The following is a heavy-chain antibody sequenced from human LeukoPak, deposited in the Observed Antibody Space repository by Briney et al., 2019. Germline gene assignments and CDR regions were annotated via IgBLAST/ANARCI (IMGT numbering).Heavy chain of an antibody. D-gene: IGHD1-26*01. V-gene: IGHV3-7*04. J-gene: IGHJ5*01. CDR3: ARGGRPDS. CDR2: IKEDGSEK. Sequence: GGSLRLSCAASGFTFRISWMSWVRQAPGKGLEWVASIKEDGSEKNYVDSVKGRFTISRDNDNNSLYLHTNSLRVDDTAFYYCARGGRPDSWGQGTLVTVSS. CDR1: GFTFRISW.